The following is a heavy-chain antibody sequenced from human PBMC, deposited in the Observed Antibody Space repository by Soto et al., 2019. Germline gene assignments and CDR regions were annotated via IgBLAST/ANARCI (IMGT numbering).Heavy chain of an antibody. CDR2: IKSKADGETT. CDR1: GFTFSNAW. CDR3: STGGYFLDY. D-gene: IGHD3-16*01. V-gene: IGHV3-15*01. Sequence: EEQLVESGGGLVKPGGSLRLSCAASGFTFSNAWMNWVRQAPGKGLEWVGRIKSKADGETTDYAAPVKGRISISRDDSKNTVESQKDKLKMEDGAGYYCSTGGYFLDYWGQGTLVTVSS. J-gene: IGHJ4*02.